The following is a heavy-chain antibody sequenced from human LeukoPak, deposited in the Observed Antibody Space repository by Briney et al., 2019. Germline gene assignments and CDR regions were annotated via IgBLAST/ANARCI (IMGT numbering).Heavy chain of an antibody. CDR2: IYSSGNT. Sequence: KTSETLSLTCTVSGGSISSYYWTWIRQPAGKGLEWIGRIYSSGNTNYNPSLNSRVTMSIDLSKNQFSLKLSSVTAADTAVYYCARDLGYGYYFYYYLDVWGKGTTVTVSS. CDR3: ARDLGYGYYFYYYLDV. CDR1: GGSISSYY. D-gene: IGHD5-18*01. J-gene: IGHJ6*03. V-gene: IGHV4-4*07.